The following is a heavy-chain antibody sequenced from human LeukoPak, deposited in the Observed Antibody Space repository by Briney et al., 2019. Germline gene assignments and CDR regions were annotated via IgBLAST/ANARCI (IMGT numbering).Heavy chain of an antibody. D-gene: IGHD6-19*01. V-gene: IGHV1-2*02. J-gene: IGHJ4*02. Sequence: ASVKVSCKASDYTFTSYGISWVRQAPGQGLEWMGWINPNSGGTKYAQKFQGRVTMTRDTSISTAYMELSRLRFDDTAVYYCAREGYSSGWSLWGQGTLVTVSS. CDR3: AREGYSSGWSL. CDR1: DYTFTSYG. CDR2: INPNSGGT.